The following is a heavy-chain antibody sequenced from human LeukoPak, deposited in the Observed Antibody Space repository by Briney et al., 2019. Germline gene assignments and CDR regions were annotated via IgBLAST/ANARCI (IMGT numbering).Heavy chain of an antibody. J-gene: IGHJ4*02. V-gene: IGHV1-2*02. CDR3: ARASAPIVVVPAAPDY. CDR1: GYTFTGYH. D-gene: IGHD2-2*01. CDR2: INPNSGGT. Sequence: GASVKVSCKASGYTFTGYHMHWVRQAPGQGLEWMGWINPNSGGTNYAQKFQGRVTMTRDTSISTAYMELSRLRSDDTAVYYCARASAPIVVVPAAPDYWGQGTLVTVSS.